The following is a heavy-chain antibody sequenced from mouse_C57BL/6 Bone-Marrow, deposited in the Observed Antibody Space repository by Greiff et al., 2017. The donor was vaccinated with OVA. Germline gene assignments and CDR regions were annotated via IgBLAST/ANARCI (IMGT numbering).Heavy chain of an antibody. CDR2: INPSSGYT. D-gene: IGHD1-1*01. Sequence: VQLQESGAELAKPGASVKLSCKASGYTFTSYWMHWVKQRPGQGLEWIGYINPSSGYTTYNQKFKDKATLTADKSSSTAYMQLSSLTYEDSAVYYCARISPLYYYGSSYGYWGQGTTLTVSS. J-gene: IGHJ2*01. CDR1: GYTFTSYW. CDR3: ARISPLYYYGSSYGY. V-gene: IGHV1-7*01.